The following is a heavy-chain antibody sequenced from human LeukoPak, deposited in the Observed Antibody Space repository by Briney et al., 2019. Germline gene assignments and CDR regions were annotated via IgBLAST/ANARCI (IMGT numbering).Heavy chain of an antibody. J-gene: IGHJ2*01. CDR1: GYTFTSYG. CDR3: ARSPEKRYRSGGSCLRWYFDL. V-gene: IGHV1-18*01. Sequence: GASVKVSCKASGYTFTSYGISWVRQAPGQGLEWMGWISAYNGNTNYAQKLQGRVTMTTDTSTSTAYMELRSLRSDDTAVYYCARSPEKRYRSGGSCLRWYFDLWGRGTLVTVSS. CDR2: ISAYNGNT. D-gene: IGHD2-15*01.